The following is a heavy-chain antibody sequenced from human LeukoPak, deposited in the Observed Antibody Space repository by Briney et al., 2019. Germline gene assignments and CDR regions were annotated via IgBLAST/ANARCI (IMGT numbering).Heavy chain of an antibody. V-gene: IGHV4-59*01. CDR2: IHYTGST. J-gene: IGHJ4*02. CDR1: SGSISTYY. D-gene: IGHD1-26*01. CDR3: ARSSGSRYYIDY. Sequence: PSETLSLTCTVPSGSISTYYWSWIRRPPGKGLEWIGYIHYTGSTNYNPSLKSRVSISIDASKNQFSLKLSSVTAADTAVYYCARSSGSRYYIDYWGQGTLVTVSS.